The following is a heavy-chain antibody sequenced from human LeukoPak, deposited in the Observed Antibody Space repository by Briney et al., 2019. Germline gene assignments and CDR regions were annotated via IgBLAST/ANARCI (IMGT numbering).Heavy chain of an antibody. CDR2: IYYSGST. CDR1: GGSISSSSYY. Sequence: SETLSLTCTVSGGSISSSSYYWGWIRQPPGKGLERIGSIYYSGSTYYNPSLKSRVTISVDTSKNQFSLKLSSVTAADTAVYYCATSDDEDAFDIWGQGTMVTVSS. CDR3: ATSDDEDAFDI. V-gene: IGHV4-39*01. D-gene: IGHD3-16*01. J-gene: IGHJ3*02.